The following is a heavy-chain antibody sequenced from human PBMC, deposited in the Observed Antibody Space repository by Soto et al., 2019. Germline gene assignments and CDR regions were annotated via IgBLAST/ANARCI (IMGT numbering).Heavy chain of an antibody. J-gene: IGHJ6*03. Sequence: SETLPLPWVDYAGSLSGYFWRWGRASPGKGLEWNGNINNSGSTNNNPPLNSRATISVDTSKNQFSLKLSSVTAADTAVYYCARRKGRDCTNGVCSPYYYYYMDVWGKGTTVTVSS. D-gene: IGHD2-8*01. CDR1: AGSLSGYF. CDR3: ARRKGRDCTNGVCSPYYYYYMDV. V-gene: IGHV4-34*04. CDR2: INNSGST.